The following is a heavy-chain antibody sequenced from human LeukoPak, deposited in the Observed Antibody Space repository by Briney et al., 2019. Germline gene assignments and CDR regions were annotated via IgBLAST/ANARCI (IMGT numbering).Heavy chain of an antibody. Sequence: GGSLRLSCAASGFTFSSYGMHWVRQAPGKGLDWVAVISHDGSNKYYADSVKGRFTISRDNSKNTLYLQMNSLRAEDTAVYYCAGHTAMDYYFDYWGQGTLVTVSS. CDR2: ISHDGSNK. D-gene: IGHD5-18*01. CDR1: GFTFSSYG. CDR3: AGHTAMDYYFDY. V-gene: IGHV3-30*03. J-gene: IGHJ4*02.